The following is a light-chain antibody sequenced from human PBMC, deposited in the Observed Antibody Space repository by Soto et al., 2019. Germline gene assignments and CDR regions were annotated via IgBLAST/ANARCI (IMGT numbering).Light chain of an antibody. CDR1: QNVDSF. V-gene: IGKV3-11*01. CDR3: QYRIF. CDR2: DTY. J-gene: IGKJ4*01. Sequence: EVVLTQSPATLSLSPGERATLSCRASQNVDSFFAWYQQKAGQAPRLLIYDTYKRATGVPARFAGSGSGTDFTLTIGSLQPEDFAVYCCQYRIFFGGGTKVEIK.